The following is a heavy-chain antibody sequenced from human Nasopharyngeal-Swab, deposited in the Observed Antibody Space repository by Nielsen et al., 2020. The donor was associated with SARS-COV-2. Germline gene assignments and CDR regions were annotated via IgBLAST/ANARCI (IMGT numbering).Heavy chain of an antibody. CDR2: INHSGST. CDR3: ARTYYDFWSGYRFDY. CDR1: GGSFSGYY. J-gene: IGHJ4*02. V-gene: IGHV4-34*01. D-gene: IGHD3-3*01. Sequence: SETLSLTCAVYGGSFSGYYWSWIRQHPGKGLEWIGEINHSGSTNYNPSLKSRVTISVDTSKNQFSLKLSSVTAADTAVYYCARTYYDFWSGYRFDYWGQGTLVTVSS.